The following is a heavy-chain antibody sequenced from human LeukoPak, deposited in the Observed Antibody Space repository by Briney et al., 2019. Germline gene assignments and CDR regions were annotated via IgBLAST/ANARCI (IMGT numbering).Heavy chain of an antibody. CDR1: GFTVSSNS. CDR3: ARRAGAYSHPYDY. V-gene: IGHV3-53*01. D-gene: IGHD4/OR15-4a*01. CDR2: IYSDNT. Sequence: GGSLRLSCTVSGFTVSSNSMSWVRQAPGKGLEWVSFIYSDNTHYSDSVQGRFTISRDNSKNTLYLQMNSLRAEDTDVYYCARRAGAYSHPYDYWGQGTLVTVSS. J-gene: IGHJ4*02.